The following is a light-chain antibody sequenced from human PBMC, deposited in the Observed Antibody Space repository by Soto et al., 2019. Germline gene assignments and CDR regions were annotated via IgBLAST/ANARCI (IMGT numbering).Light chain of an antibody. J-gene: IGLJ1*01. CDR3: CSYAGSSTYV. CDR1: SSDVGTYNL. CDR2: EGS. V-gene: IGLV2-23*01. Sequence: QSALTQPASVSGSPGHSITISCTGTSSDVGTYNLVSWYQHHPGKAPKLMIYEGSKRPSGVSNRFSGSKSGNTASLTISGLQAEDEADYYCCSYAGSSTYVFGTGTKLTVL.